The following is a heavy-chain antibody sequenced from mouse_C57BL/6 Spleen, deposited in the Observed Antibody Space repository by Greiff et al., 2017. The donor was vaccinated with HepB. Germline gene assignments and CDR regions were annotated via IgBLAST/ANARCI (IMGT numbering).Heavy chain of an antibody. Sequence: DVKLVESGGGLVKPGGSLKLSCAASGFTFSSYAMSWVRQTPEKRLEWVATISDGGSYTYYPDNVKGRFTISRDNAKNNLYLQMSHLKSEDTAMYYCARDSLNAMDYWGQGTSVTVSS. V-gene: IGHV5-4*01. CDR3: ARDSLNAMDY. D-gene: IGHD6-1*01. CDR2: ISDGGSYT. CDR1: GFTFSSYA. J-gene: IGHJ4*01.